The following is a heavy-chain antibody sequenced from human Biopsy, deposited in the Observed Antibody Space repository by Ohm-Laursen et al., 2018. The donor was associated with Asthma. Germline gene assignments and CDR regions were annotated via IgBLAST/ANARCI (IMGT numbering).Heavy chain of an antibody. V-gene: IGHV3-48*02. CDR3: ARTFHFWSPYHAEHYQL. CDR1: GFTFSSYA. CDR2: ISSSSSTI. Sequence: SLRLSCAASGFTFSSYAMSWVRQAPGEGLEWVSYISSSSSTIYYADSVKGRFTISRDNAKNSLYLQMNSLRDEDTAVYYCARTFHFWSPYHAEHYQLWGQGTLVTVSS. J-gene: IGHJ1*01. D-gene: IGHD3-3*01.